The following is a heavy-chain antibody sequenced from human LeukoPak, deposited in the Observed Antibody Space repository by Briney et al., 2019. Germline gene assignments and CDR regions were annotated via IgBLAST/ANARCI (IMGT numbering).Heavy chain of an antibody. V-gene: IGHV4-59*08. CDR3: AKYVSTGWFDP. D-gene: IGHD5/OR15-5a*01. Sequence: SETLSLTCTVSGGSISSYYWSWIRQPPGKGLEWIGYIYYSGSTNYNPSLKSRVTISVDTFEDQFSLQLTSVTAADTAVYYCAKYVSTGWFDPWGQGTLVTVSS. J-gene: IGHJ5*02. CDR1: GGSISSYY. CDR2: IYYSGST.